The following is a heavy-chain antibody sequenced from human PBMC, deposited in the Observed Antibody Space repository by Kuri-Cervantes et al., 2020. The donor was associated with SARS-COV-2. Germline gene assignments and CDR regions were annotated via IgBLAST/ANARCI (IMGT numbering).Heavy chain of an antibody. Sequence: ESLKISRTVSGGSISSYYWSWIRQPPGKGLEWIGYIYYSGSTNYNPSLKSRVTISVDKSKNQFSLKLSSVTAADTAVYYCARDQTGDSAVGAAFDIWGQGTMVTVSS. CDR3: ARDQTGDSAVGAAFDI. D-gene: IGHD4-17*01. J-gene: IGHJ3*02. V-gene: IGHV4-59*12. CDR2: IYYSGST. CDR1: GGSISSYY.